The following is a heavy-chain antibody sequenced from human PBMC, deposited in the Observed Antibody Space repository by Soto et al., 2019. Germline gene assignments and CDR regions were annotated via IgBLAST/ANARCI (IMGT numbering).Heavy chain of an antibody. CDR1: GFTFSSYA. Sequence: EVQLLESGGGLVQPGGSLRLSCAASGFTFSSYAMSWVRQAPGKGLEWVSAISGSGGTTYYADSVKGRFTFSRDNSKNTLYLQMNSLRAEDTAVYYCAKTANGWFSAFDLWGQGTMDTVSS. D-gene: IGHD6-19*01. CDR2: ISGSGGTT. V-gene: IGHV3-23*01. J-gene: IGHJ3*01. CDR3: AKTANGWFSAFDL.